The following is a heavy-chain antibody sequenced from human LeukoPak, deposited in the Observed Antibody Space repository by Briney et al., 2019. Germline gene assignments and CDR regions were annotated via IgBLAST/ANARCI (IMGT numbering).Heavy chain of an antibody. J-gene: IGHJ5*02. D-gene: IGHD3-22*01. V-gene: IGHV1-18*01. Sequence: ASVKVSCKAAGYTFPDFGITWVRQAPGQGLEWMGWVSAYNDNTIYAQKFQGRVTMTTDTSASTAYMELRSLRSDDTAMYYCARATKDYSDSSGFYFWFDPWGQGTLVTVSS. CDR3: ARATKDYSDSSGFYFWFDP. CDR2: VSAYNDNT. CDR1: GYTFPDFG.